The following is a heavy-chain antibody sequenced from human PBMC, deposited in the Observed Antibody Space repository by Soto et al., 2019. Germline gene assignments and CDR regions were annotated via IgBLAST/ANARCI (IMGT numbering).Heavy chain of an antibody. V-gene: IGHV4-34*01. CDR2: INHSGST. Sequence: QVQLQQWGAGLLKPSETLSLTCAVYGGSFSGYYWSWIRQPPGKGLEWIGEINHSGSTNYNPSLKSRVTISVDTSKNQLSLKLSSVTAADTAVYYCARGIGYSYYQHWFDPWGQGTLVTVSS. D-gene: IGHD5-18*01. CDR3: ARGIGYSYYQHWFDP. CDR1: GGSFSGYY. J-gene: IGHJ5*02.